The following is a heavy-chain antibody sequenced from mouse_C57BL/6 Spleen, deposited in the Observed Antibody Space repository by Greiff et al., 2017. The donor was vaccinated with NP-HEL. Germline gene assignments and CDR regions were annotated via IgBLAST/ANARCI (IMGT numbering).Heavy chain of an antibody. J-gene: IGHJ1*03. V-gene: IGHV1-85*01. CDR1: GYTFTSYD. CDR3: ARRGYYGSPYWYFDV. CDR2: IYPRDGST. Sequence: VKLMESGPELVKPGASVKLSCKASGYTFTSYDINWVKQRPGQGLEWIGWIYPRDGSTKYNEKFKGKATLTVDTSSSTAYMELHSLTSEDSAVYFCARRGYYGSPYWYFDVWGTGTTVTVSS. D-gene: IGHD1-1*01.